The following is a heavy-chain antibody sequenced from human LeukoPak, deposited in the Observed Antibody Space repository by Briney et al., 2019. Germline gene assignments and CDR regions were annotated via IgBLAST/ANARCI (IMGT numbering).Heavy chain of an antibody. V-gene: IGHV4-39*07. CDR1: GGSISSSSYY. J-gene: IGHJ4*02. CDR2: IYYSGST. CDR3: ARDFLDYPPAPYYDFWSGYNSYFDY. Sequence: PETLSLTCTVSGGSISSSSYYWGWIRQPPGKGLEWIGSIYYSGSTYYNPSLKSRVTISVDTSKNQFSLKLSSVTAADTAVYYCARDFLDYPPAPYYDFWSGYNSYFDYWGQGTLVTVSS. D-gene: IGHD3-3*01.